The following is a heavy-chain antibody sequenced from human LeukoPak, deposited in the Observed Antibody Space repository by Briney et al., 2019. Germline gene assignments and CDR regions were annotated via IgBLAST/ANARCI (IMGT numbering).Heavy chain of an antibody. CDR1: GFTFSSYG. Sequence: GRSLRLSCAASGFTFSSYGMHWVRQAPGKGLEWMAVISYDGSNRYYADSVKGRFTISRDNSKNTLFLQMNSLRAEDTAVYYCAKVRIVGATELNAFDIWGQGTMVTVSS. J-gene: IGHJ3*02. CDR3: AKVRIVGATELNAFDI. CDR2: ISYDGSNR. V-gene: IGHV3-30*18. D-gene: IGHD1-26*01.